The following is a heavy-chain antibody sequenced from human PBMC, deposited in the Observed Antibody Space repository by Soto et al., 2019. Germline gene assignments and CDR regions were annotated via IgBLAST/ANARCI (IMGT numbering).Heavy chain of an antibody. D-gene: IGHD2-15*01. CDR1: GFTFSSYA. CDR3: AKGSPSLYCSGGSCYHDAFDI. Sequence: GGSLRLSCAASGFTFSSYAMSWVRQAPGKGLEWVSAISGSGGSTYYADSVKGRFTISRDNSKNTLYLQMNSLRAEDTAVYYCAKGSPSLYCSGGSCYHDAFDIWDQGTMVTVSS. J-gene: IGHJ3*02. V-gene: IGHV3-23*01. CDR2: ISGSGGST.